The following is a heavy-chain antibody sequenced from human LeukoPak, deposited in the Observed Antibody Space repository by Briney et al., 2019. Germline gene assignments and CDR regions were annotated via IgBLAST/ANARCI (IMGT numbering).Heavy chain of an antibody. CDR3: AKEYVRIETVVTAIVYDY. Sequence: PGGSLRLSCAASGFTFSSYAMSWVRQAPGKGLEWVAAISYSGGATYYADSVKGRFTISRDNSKNTLYLQMTSLRAEDTAVYYCAKEYVRIETVVTAIVYDYWGQGAQVTVSS. CDR1: GFTFSSYA. CDR2: ISYSGGAT. D-gene: IGHD2-21*02. V-gene: IGHV3-23*01. J-gene: IGHJ4*02.